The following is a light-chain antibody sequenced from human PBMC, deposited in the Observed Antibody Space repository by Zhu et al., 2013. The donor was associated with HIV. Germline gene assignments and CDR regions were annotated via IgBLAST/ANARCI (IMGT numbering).Light chain of an antibody. J-gene: IGKJ4*01. CDR1: QNIYTY. Sequence: DIEMTQSPSSLSASVGDRVTITCRASQNIYTYLSWYQQXPGKAPNLLIYAASSLQSGVPSRFSGSGSGTDFTLTISSLQPEDFATYYCQQANGFPRSFGGGTKVEIK. V-gene: IGKV1-39*01. CDR2: AAS. CDR3: QQANGFPRS.